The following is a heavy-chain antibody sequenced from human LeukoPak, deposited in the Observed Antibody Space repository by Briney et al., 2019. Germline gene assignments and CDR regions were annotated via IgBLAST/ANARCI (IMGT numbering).Heavy chain of an antibody. CDR1: GFTFSSYS. J-gene: IGHJ3*02. CDR2: ISSSSSYI. D-gene: IGHD5-18*01. V-gene: IGHV3-21*04. Sequence: PGGSLRLSCAASGFTFSSYSMNWVRQAPGKGLEWVSSISSSSSYIYYADSVKGRFTISRDNAKNSLYLQMNSLRAEDTALYYCAREPTWIQAAGAFDIWGQGTMVTVSS. CDR3: AREPTWIQAAGAFDI.